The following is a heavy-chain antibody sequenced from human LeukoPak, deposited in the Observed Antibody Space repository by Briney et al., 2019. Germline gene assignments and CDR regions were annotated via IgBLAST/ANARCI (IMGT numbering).Heavy chain of an antibody. D-gene: IGHD6-19*01. CDR2: INTNTGNP. CDR1: GYTFTSYA. Sequence: ASVKVSCKASGYTFTSYAMNWVRQAPGQGLEWMGWINTNTGNPTYAQGFTGRFVFSLDTSVSTAYLQISSLKAEDTAVYYCARDRLDVQWPYDAFDIWGQGTMVTVSS. V-gene: IGHV7-4-1*02. CDR3: ARDRLDVQWPYDAFDI. J-gene: IGHJ3*02.